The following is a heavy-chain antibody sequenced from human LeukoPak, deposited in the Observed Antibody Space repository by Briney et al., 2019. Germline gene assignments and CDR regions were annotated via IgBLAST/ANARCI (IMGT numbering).Heavy chain of an antibody. CDR1: GFTFSSYW. D-gene: IGHD3-16*01. J-gene: IGHJ4*02. V-gene: IGHV3-7*01. Sequence: PGGSLGLSCAASGFTFSSYWMTWVRQAPGKGLEWVANIKHNGDELNYVDSVEDRFTISRDNAKNSLYLHMTDLRAEDTAVYYCARELRTFDSWGQGTLVTVSS. CDR2: IKHNGDEL. CDR3: ARELRTFDS.